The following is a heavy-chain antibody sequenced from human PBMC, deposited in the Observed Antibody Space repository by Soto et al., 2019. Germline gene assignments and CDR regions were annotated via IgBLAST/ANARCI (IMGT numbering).Heavy chain of an antibody. D-gene: IGHD3-10*01. J-gene: IGHJ6*02. CDR2: MSSRGNNI. CDR3: ARVRFGQWGYAMDG. Sequence: QVHLVESGGGLVKPGGSLRLSCAASGITFSDCYMNWIRQAPGKGLEWVSYMSSRGNNIKYAGSVRGRFTVSRDNAKNSLYLQMNSLRAEDTAIYYCARVRFGQWGYAMDGWGQGTTVTVSS. V-gene: IGHV3-11*01. CDR1: GITFSDCY.